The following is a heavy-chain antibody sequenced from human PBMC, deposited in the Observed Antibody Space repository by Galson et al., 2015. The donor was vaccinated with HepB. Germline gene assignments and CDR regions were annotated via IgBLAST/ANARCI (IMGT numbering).Heavy chain of an antibody. CDR1: GFNFSLYS. CDR3: ARAPPPGIRGGKVFDH. V-gene: IGHV3-21*01. CDR2: ISSSGSYI. J-gene: IGHJ4*02. D-gene: IGHD3-10*01. Sequence: SLRLSCAASGFNFSLYSMNWVRQAPGKGLEWVSSISSSGSYIHYGDSVKGRCTVSRDSAKTSVYRQMNRLRGDDTAVYACARAPPPGIRGGKVFDHWGQGTLVTVSS.